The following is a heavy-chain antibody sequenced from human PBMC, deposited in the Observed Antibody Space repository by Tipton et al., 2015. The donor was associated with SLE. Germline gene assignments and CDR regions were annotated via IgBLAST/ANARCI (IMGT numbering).Heavy chain of an antibody. J-gene: IGHJ3*02. Sequence: TLSLTCSVSGGSISSDSYDWGWIRQPPGKGLEWIGTIYDGGRIDYNPSLKNRVTISVEMSKNQFSLKLTSVTAADTAVYYCARHFRGGFLEWLGGLEDYDAFDIWGQGTMVTVSS. CDR1: GGSISSDSYD. V-gene: IGHV4-39*01. CDR3: ARHFRGGFLEWLGGLEDYDAFDI. D-gene: IGHD3-3*01. CDR2: IYDGGRI.